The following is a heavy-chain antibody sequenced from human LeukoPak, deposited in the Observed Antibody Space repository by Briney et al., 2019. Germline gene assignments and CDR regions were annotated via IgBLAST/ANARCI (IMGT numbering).Heavy chain of an antibody. J-gene: IGHJ4*02. CDR2: IYYSGST. CDR3: ARGDGDYDTGTYFDY. V-gene: IGHV4-59*01. D-gene: IGHD4-17*01. Sequence: SETLSLTCTVSGGSISSYYWSWIRHPPGKGLEWIGYIYYSGSTNYNPSLKSRVTISVDTSKNQFSLKLSSVTAADTAVYDCARGDGDYDTGTYFDYWGQGTLVTVSS. CDR1: GGSISSYY.